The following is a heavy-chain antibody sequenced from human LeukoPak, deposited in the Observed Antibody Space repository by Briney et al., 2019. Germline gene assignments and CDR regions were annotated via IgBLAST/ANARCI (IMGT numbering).Heavy chain of an antibody. V-gene: IGHV3-30*02. CDR1: GFTLRTYG. CDR3: ARERLGELAGFDP. Sequence: PGGSLRLSCAASGFTLRTYGMHWVRQAPGKGLEWVAFIRNDGTNKYYADSVKGRFTISRDNSKNTLYLQMNSLRAEDTAVYYCARERLGELAGFDPWGQGTLVTVSS. D-gene: IGHD3-10*01. CDR2: IRNDGTNK. J-gene: IGHJ5*02.